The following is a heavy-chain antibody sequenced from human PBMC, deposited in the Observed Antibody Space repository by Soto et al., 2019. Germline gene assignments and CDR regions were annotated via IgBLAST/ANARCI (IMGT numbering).Heavy chain of an antibody. V-gene: IGHV4-34*01. CDR1: GGSFSGYY. Sequence: QVQLQQWGAGLLKPSETLSLTCAVYGGSFSGYYWSWIRQPPGKGLEWIGEINHSGSTNYNPSLKSRVTISVDTSKNQFSLKLSSVTAADTAVYYCAREGGLIVATIVGGYYFDYWGQGTLVTVSS. D-gene: IGHD5-12*01. J-gene: IGHJ4*02. CDR3: AREGGLIVATIVGGYYFDY. CDR2: INHSGST.